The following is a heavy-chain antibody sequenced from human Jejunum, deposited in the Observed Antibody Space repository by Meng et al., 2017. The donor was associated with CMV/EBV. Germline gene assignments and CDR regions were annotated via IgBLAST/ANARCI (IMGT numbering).Heavy chain of an antibody. CDR1: GFPFSSYA. CDR2: ISNTGGTT. D-gene: IGHD5-12*01. CDR3: AGGDYGGYYY. J-gene: IGHJ4*02. V-gene: IGHV3-23*01. Sequence: SCFASGFPFSSYAMSWVRQAPGQGLEWVSTISNTGGTTFYADSVKGRFAISRDNSKNTLNLQMNSLRAEDTAVYYCAGGDYGGYYYWGQGMLVTVSS.